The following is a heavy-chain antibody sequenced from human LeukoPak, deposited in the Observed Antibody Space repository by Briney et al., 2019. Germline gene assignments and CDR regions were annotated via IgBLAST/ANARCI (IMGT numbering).Heavy chain of an antibody. J-gene: IGHJ4*02. Sequence: ASVKVCCKASGYTFSDFCIHWVGQAPGQGLEYVGWITPKSGDTYSPQRFQGRVTMTRDASISTAYMELSSLRSDDTAVYFCARVRLADERAWSYWGQGTLVTVSS. D-gene: IGHD3-3*02. V-gene: IGHV1-2*02. CDR1: GYTFSDFC. CDR3: ARVRLADERAWSY. CDR2: ITPKSGDT.